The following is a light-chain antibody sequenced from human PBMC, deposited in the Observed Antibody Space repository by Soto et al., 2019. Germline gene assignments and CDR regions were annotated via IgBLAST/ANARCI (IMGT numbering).Light chain of an antibody. CDR3: HQYGTAPLT. CDR2: GAS. V-gene: IGKV3-20*01. Sequence: EIVLTHSRGTLSLSPGERATLSLRASQSVAANYLDWYQQKRGQAPRLLIYGASSRATGIPDRFSGSGSGTDFTLTISRLEHEDFSVYYCHQYGTAPLTFGPGTKWIS. CDR1: QSVAANY. J-gene: IGKJ3*01.